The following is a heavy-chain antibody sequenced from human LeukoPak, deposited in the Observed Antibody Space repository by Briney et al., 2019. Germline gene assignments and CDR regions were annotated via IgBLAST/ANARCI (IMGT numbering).Heavy chain of an antibody. CDR1: GFTFSSYA. J-gene: IGHJ5*02. Sequence: GGSLRLSCAASGFTFSSYAMSWVRQAPGKGLEWVSAISGSGGSTYYADSVRGRFTIFRDNSKNTVFLQMNSLRREDTAVYYCARGQWLDRWGQGTQVTVSS. D-gene: IGHD6-19*01. V-gene: IGHV3-23*01. CDR3: ARGQWLDR. CDR2: ISGSGGST.